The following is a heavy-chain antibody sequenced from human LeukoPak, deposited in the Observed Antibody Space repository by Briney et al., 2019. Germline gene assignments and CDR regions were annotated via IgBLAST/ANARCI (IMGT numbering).Heavy chain of an antibody. V-gene: IGHV1-18*01. D-gene: IGHD4-17*01. CDR3: ARDEGEGPTVTDYYYYYGMDV. J-gene: IGHJ6*02. CDR1: GYTFTSYG. Sequence: VASVKVSYKASGYTFTSYGISWVRLAPGQGLEWRGWISAYNGNTNYAQKLQGRVTMTTDTSTSTAYMELRSLRSDDTAVYYCARDEGEGPTVTDYYYYYGMDVWGQGTTVTVSS. CDR2: ISAYNGNT.